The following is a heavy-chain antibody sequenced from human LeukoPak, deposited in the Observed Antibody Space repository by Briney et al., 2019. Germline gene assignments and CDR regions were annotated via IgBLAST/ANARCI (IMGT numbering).Heavy chain of an antibody. CDR1: GFIFSDYS. CDR3: SRGSGWLSVY. J-gene: IGHJ4*02. CDR2: ISGGTT. V-gene: IGHV3-49*04. D-gene: IGHD6-19*01. Sequence: GSLRLSCVASGFIFSDYSMNWVRQAPGKGLEWIGFISGGTTEYAASVKGRFTISRDDSTSIAYLQMNSLTTEDTAVYYCSRGSGWLSVYWGQGTLVTVSS.